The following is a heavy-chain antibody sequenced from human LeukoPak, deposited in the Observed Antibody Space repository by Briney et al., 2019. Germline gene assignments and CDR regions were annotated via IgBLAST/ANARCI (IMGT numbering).Heavy chain of an antibody. V-gene: IGHV5-51*01. J-gene: IGHJ4*02. CDR3: ARRLDYSKTTSTFDY. Sequence: GESLKISCKGSGYSFTSYWIAWVRQMPGKGLEWMGIIYPGDSDARYSPSFQGQVTISADKSISTAYLQWSSLKASDTAMYYCARRLDYSKTTSTFDYWGQGTLVTVSS. CDR2: IYPGDSDA. CDR1: GYSFTSYW. D-gene: IGHD4-11*01.